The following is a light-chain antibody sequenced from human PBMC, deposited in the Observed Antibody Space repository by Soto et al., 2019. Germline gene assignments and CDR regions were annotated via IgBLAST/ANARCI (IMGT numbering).Light chain of an antibody. CDR3: QQSYTTPYT. Sequence: DIQMTQSPSSLSASVGDTVTITCRASQSITNYLTWYQHKSGKAPKLLIYAGASLQSGVPARFSGSVSGTDFTLTISGLQTEGLATYYCQQSYTTPYTFGQRTKREIK. CDR1: QSITNY. V-gene: IGKV1-39*01. J-gene: IGKJ2*01. CDR2: AGA.